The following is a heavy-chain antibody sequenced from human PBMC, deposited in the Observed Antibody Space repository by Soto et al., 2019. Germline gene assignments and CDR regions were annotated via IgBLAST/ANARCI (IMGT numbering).Heavy chain of an antibody. CDR2: IYYSGST. Sequence: QLQLQESGPGLVKPSETLSLTCTVSGGSISSSSYYWGWIRQPPGKGLEWIGSIYYSGSTYYNPSLKSRVTISVDTSKNQFSLKLSSVTAADTAVYYCARSTGYCSGGSCYSGDAFDIWGQGTMVTVSS. J-gene: IGHJ3*02. CDR1: GGSISSSSYY. CDR3: ARSTGYCSGGSCYSGDAFDI. D-gene: IGHD2-15*01. V-gene: IGHV4-39*01.